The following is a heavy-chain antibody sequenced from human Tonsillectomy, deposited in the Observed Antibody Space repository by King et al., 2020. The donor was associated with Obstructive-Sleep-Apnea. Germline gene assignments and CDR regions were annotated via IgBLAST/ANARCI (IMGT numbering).Heavy chain of an antibody. CDR1: GYTFTTYY. CDR3: ATTRSGDIAAPTLNPFDY. D-gene: IGHD6-13*01. V-gene: IGHV1-2*04. Sequence: QSQLVQSGAEVKKPGASVKVSCKASGYTFTTYYMHWVRQAPGQGFEWMGWINPNSGGTNCAQKFQGWVTMTRDTSITTAYMELSRLTSDDTAVYYCATTRSGDIAAPTLNPFDYWGQGTLVTVSS. J-gene: IGHJ4*02. CDR2: INPNSGGT.